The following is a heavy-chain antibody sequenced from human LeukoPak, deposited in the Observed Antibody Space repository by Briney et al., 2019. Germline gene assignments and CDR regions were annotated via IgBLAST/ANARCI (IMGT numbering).Heavy chain of an antibody. V-gene: IGHV3-11*01. CDR3: ARVGDYVWGSYRYYFDY. CDR2: ISSSGSTI. D-gene: IGHD3-16*02. Sequence: GPLRLSCAASGFTFSDYYMSWIRQAPGKGLEWVSYISSSGSTIYYADSVKGRFTISRDNAKNSLYLQMNSLRAEDTAVYYCARVGDYVWGSYRYYFDYWGQGTLVTVSS. CDR1: GFTFSDYY. J-gene: IGHJ4*02.